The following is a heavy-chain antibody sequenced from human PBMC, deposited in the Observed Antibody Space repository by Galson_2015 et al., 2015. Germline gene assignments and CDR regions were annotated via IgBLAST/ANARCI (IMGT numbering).Heavy chain of an antibody. J-gene: IGHJ4*02. CDR1: GFTFSSYS. D-gene: IGHD3-22*01. Sequence: SLRLSCAASGFTFSSYSMNWVRQAPGRGLEWVSSISSSSSYIYYADSVKGRFTISRDNAKNSLYPQMNSLRAEDTAVYYCARAGYYYDSSGYYSYYFDYWGQGTLVTVSS. V-gene: IGHV3-21*01. CDR2: ISSSSSYI. CDR3: ARAGYYYDSSGYYSYYFDY.